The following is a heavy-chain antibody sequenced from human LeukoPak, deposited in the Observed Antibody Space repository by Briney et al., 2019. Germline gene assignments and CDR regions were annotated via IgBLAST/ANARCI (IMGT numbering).Heavy chain of an antibody. CDR3: ARDSPLIVVVTASAFDI. V-gene: IGHV3-30-3*01. CDR2: ISYDGSNK. CDR1: GFTFSSYA. D-gene: IGHD2-21*02. Sequence: GGSLRLSCAASGFTFSSYAMHWVRQAQGKGLEWVAVISYDGSNKYYADSVKGRFTISRDNSKNTLYLQMNSLRAEDTAVYYCARDSPLIVVVTASAFDIWGQGTMVTVSS. J-gene: IGHJ3*02.